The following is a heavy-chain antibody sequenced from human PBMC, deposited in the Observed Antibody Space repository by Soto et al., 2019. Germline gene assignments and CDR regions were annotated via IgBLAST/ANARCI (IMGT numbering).Heavy chain of an antibody. CDR3: TRSAYMDV. J-gene: IGHJ6*03. CDR2: ISSGSSTI. D-gene: IGHD2-2*01. V-gene: IGHV3-48*01. Sequence: GGSLRLSCAASGFIFSSHWMSWVRQAPGKGLEWVSYISSGSSTIYYADSVKGRFTISRDNAKNSLYLQMNSLRAEDTAVYYATRSAYMDVWGKGTTVTVSS. CDR1: GFIFSSHW.